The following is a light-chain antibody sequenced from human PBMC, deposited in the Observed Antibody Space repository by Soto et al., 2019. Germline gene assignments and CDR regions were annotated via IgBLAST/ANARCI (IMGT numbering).Light chain of an antibody. CDR3: QQYKSYSALT. Sequence: DIQMTQSPSTLSASVGDIVTITCGASQSIDIWLAWYQQKPGKAPNLLIYKASSLESGIPSRFSGSGSGTEFTLTISSLQPDDFATYYCQQYKSYSALTFGGGTKVE. V-gene: IGKV1-5*03. CDR2: KAS. J-gene: IGKJ4*01. CDR1: QSIDIW.